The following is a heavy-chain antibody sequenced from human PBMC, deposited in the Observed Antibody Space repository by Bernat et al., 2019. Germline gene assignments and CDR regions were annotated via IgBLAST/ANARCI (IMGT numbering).Heavy chain of an antibody. D-gene: IGHD2-2*01. J-gene: IGHJ6*02. CDR3: AREEGVYCSSTSCSGEGYYYGMDV. CDR1: GGTFSSYT. V-gene: IGHV1-69*08. CDR2: IIPILGIA. Sequence: QVQLVQSGAEVKKPGSSVKVSCKASGGTFSSYTISWVRQAPGQGLEWMGRIIPILGIANYAQKFQGRVTITADKSTSTAYMELSSLRSEDTAVYYCAREEGVYCSSTSCSGEGYYYGMDVWGQGTTVTVSS.